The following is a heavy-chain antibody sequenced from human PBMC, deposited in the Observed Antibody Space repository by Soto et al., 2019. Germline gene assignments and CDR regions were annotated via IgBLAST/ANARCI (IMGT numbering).Heavy chain of an antibody. J-gene: IGHJ6*02. CDR3: TTDLTDILPWDV. V-gene: IGHV3-23*01. D-gene: IGHD3-9*01. CDR2: INGNDGST. Sequence: GGSLRLSCAASGFTFSSYAMSWVRQAPGKGLEWVSTINGNDGSTYYADSVKGRFTISRDNSKNTLYLQMNSLRVEDTAVYYCTTDLTDILPWDVWGQGTTVTVSS. CDR1: GFTFSSYA.